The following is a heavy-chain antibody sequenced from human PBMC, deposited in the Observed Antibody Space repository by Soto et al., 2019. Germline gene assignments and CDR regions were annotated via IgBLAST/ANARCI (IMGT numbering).Heavy chain of an antibody. CDR1: GGSFNNYY. V-gene: IGHV4-34*01. CDR2: INHSGNT. Sequence: SETLSLTCAVYGGSFNNYYWSWFRQPPGKGLEWIGEINHSGNTNYNPALKSRVTISVDTSKNQFSLKLSSVTAADTAVYYCARRGYCSRGSCYGRTHDYWGQGTLVTGSS. CDR3: ARRGYCSRGSCYGRTHDY. D-gene: IGHD2-15*01. J-gene: IGHJ4*02.